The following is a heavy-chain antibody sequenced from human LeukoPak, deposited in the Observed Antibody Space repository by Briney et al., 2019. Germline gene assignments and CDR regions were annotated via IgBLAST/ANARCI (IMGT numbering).Heavy chain of an antibody. V-gene: IGHV3-30*03. Sequence: PGRSLRLSFTASGFTFSTYGMHWVRQAPGKGLEWVAVISNGGSTKYYADSVKGRFTISRDNSKNTLFLQMNSLRAEDTAVYYCAREGSTSCFDYWGQGTLVTVSS. J-gene: IGHJ4*02. CDR1: GFTFSTYG. CDR2: ISNGGSTK. D-gene: IGHD2-2*01. CDR3: AREGSTSCFDY.